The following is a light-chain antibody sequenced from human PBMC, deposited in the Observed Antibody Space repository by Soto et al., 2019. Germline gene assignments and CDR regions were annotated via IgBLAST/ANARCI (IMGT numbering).Light chain of an antibody. CDR1: GRDIGAYDY. CDR3: ASYAGTKLFV. V-gene: IGLV2-8*01. CDR2: GVK. J-gene: IGLJ1*01. Sequence: QSALTQPASVSGSPGQSITISCTGSGRDIGAYDYVSWYQQHPGKAPKLLIYGVKNRPSGVPDRFSGSKSGSTASLTVSGLQADDEADYYCASYAGTKLFVFGSGTKLTVL.